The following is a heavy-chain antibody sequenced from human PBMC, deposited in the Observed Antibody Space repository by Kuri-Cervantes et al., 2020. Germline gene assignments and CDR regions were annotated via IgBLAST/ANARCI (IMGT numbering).Heavy chain of an antibody. Sequence: GGSLRLSCAASGFTFSSYAMHWVRQAPGKGLEWVANIKQDGSEKYYADSVKGRFTISRDNSKNSLYLQMNSLRAEDTAVYYCAKDPLRYCSSTSCYAIDYWGQGTLVTVSS. D-gene: IGHD2-2*01. CDR3: AKDPLRYCSSTSCYAIDY. CDR2: IKQDGSEK. J-gene: IGHJ4*02. V-gene: IGHV3-7*01. CDR1: GFTFSSYA.